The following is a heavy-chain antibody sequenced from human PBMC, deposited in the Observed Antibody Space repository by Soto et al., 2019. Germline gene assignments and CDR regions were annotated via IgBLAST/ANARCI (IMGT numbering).Heavy chain of an antibody. Sequence: QVQLVQSGAEVKKPGSSVKVSCKASGGTFSSYTISWVRQAPGQGLEWMGRIIPILGIANYAQKFQGRVTITADKSTSTAYMELSSLRSEDTAVYYCARDHCSGGSCYPADYWGQGTLVTVSS. CDR1: GGTFSSYT. V-gene: IGHV1-69*08. CDR3: ARDHCSGGSCYPADY. D-gene: IGHD2-15*01. J-gene: IGHJ4*02. CDR2: IIPILGIA.